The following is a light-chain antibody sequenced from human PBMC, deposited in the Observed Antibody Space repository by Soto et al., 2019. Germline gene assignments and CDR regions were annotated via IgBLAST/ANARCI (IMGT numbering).Light chain of an antibody. CDR1: QSISSW. Sequence: DIQMTQSPSTLSASVGDRVTITCRASQSISSWLAWYQQKPGKAPKLLIYDASSLESGVPSRFSGSGPGTEFTLTISSLQPDDFATYYCQQYNSYSPKRTFGQGTKVEIK. CDR2: DAS. CDR3: QQYNSYSPKRT. J-gene: IGKJ1*01. V-gene: IGKV1-5*01.